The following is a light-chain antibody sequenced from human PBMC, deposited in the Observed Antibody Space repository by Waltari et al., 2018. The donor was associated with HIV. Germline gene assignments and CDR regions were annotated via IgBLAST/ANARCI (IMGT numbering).Light chain of an antibody. CDR2: KAS. J-gene: IGKJ3*01. CDR3: QQYNSDPFT. CDR1: QTIGRW. Sequence: DIQMTQSPSSLSASVGDRVVLTCRASQTIGRWLAWYQQKPGKAPKLLIYKASNLESGVPSRFIGSGSGTEFILTISSLQPDDFASYYCQQYNSDPFTFGPGTKVDMK. V-gene: IGKV1-5*03.